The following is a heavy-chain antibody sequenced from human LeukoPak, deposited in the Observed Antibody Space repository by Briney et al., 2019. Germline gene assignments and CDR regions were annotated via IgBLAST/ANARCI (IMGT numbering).Heavy chain of an antibody. J-gene: IGHJ4*02. V-gene: IGHV3-23*01. D-gene: IGHD6-19*01. CDR2: ISASGTTR. Sequence: PGGSLRLSCAASGFTFNIYVMNWVRQAPGKGLEGISTISASGTTRYHADSVKGRFTISRDNSNNMSYLQMNSLRAEDAAVYYCVAGRWTFWGQGALVTVSS. CDR3: VAGRWTF. CDR1: GFTFNIYV.